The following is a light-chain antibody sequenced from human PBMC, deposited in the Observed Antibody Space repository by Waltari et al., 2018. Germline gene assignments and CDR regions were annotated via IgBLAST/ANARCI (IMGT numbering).Light chain of an antibody. CDR3: CSYAGSYTVV. J-gene: IGLJ2*01. V-gene: IGLV2-11*01. Sequence: QSALTQPRSVSGSPGQSVPISCTGTHNVVGGYDYFSWYQHHPGKAPKLMIYNVSKRPSGVPDRFSASKSGNTASLTISGRQSEDEADYYCCSYAGSYTVVFGGGTKLTVL. CDR1: HNVVGGYDY. CDR2: NVS.